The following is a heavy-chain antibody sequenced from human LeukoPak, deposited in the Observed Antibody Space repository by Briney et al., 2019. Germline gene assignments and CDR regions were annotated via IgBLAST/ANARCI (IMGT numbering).Heavy chain of an antibody. CDR2: INPNSGGT. D-gene: IGHD3-3*01. V-gene: IGHV1-2*02. CDR3: ARRSDDFWSGYSPSY. J-gene: IGHJ4*02. Sequence: ASVKVSCKASGYTFTGYYMHWVRQAPGQGLEWMGWINPNSGGTNYAQKFQGRVTMTRDTSISTAYMELSRLRSDDTAVYYCARRSDDFWSGYSPSYWGQGTLVTVSS. CDR1: GYTFTGYY.